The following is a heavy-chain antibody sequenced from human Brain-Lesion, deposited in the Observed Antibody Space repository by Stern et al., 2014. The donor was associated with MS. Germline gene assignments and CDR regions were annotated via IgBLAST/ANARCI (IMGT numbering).Heavy chain of an antibody. CDR1: DDSLNSVVYS. V-gene: IGHV4-30-2*01. CDR3: ARGDHRNSYDSSGYYYFVFDV. D-gene: IGHD3-22*01. CDR2: IYHSGSP. J-gene: IGHJ3*01. Sequence: QVQLVQSGSGLVQPSQTLSLTCAVSDDSLNSVVYSWIWIRPPPGKGLEWIGSIYHSGSPYFSPPLKSRVTISVDRSKNQFSLKLSSVTAADTAVYYCARGDHRNSYDSSGYYYFVFDVWGQGTMVTVSS.